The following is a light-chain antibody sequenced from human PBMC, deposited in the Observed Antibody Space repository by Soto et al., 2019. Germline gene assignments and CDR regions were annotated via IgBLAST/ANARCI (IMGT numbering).Light chain of an antibody. CDR1: QSVTTY. CDR2: DAF. V-gene: IGKV3-11*01. J-gene: IGKJ1*01. CDR3: QHRSNWPWT. Sequence: EIVLTQSPATLSLSPGERATLFCGASQSVTTYLAWYQKKPGQAHRLLIYDAFNRAPGNPARLSGSGSGTDLTLPISNLEPEDFGVDYCQHRSNWPWTLGQGTKVEIK.